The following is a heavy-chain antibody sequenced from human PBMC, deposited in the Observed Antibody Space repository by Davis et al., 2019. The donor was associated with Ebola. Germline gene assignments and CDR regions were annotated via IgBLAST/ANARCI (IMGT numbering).Heavy chain of an antibody. CDR2: ISAYNGNT. J-gene: IGHJ3*02. CDR1: GYTFTSYG. V-gene: IGHV1-18*01. D-gene: IGHD7-27*01. CDR3: ARNQPNWGFFIHPGAFDI. Sequence: ASVKVSCKASGYTFTSYGISWVRQAPGQGLEWMGWISAYNGNTNYAQKLQGRVTMTTDTSTSTAYMELRSLRSDDTAVYYCARNQPNWGFFIHPGAFDIWGQGTMVTVSS.